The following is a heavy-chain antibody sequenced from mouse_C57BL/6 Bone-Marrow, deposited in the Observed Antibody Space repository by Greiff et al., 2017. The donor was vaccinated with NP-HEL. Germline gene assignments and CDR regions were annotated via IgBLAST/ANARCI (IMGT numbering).Heavy chain of an antibody. D-gene: IGHD1-1*02. CDR2: INPSNGGT. V-gene: IGHV1-53*01. Sequence: QVQLQQPGTELVKPGASVKLSCKASGYTFTSYWMHWVKQRPGQGLEWIGNINPSNGGTNYNEKFKSKATLTVDKSSSTAYMQLSSLTSEDSAVDYCSREGKFITIKYYFDYWGQGTTLTVSS. CDR3: SREGKFITIKYYFDY. J-gene: IGHJ2*01. CDR1: GYTFTSYW.